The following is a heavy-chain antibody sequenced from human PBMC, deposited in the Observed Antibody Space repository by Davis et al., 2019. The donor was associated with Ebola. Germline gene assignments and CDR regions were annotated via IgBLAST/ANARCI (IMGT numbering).Heavy chain of an antibody. J-gene: IGHJ6*02. CDR1: GGSISSSNW. D-gene: IGHD2-8*02. V-gene: IGHV4-4*02. Sequence: SETLSLTCAVSGGSISSSNWWRWVRQPPGKGLEWIGEIYHSGSTNYNPSLKSRVTISVDKSKNQFSLKLSSVTAADTAVYYCARERGSDCTGGVCYFDYYYGMDVWGQGTTVTVSS. CDR2: IYHSGST. CDR3: ARERGSDCTGGVCYFDYYYGMDV.